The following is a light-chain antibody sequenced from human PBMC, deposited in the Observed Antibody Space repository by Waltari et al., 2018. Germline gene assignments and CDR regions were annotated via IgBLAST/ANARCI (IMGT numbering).Light chain of an antibody. CDR3: QSYDTGLSGYV. CDR2: SNK. V-gene: IGLV1-40*01. Sequence: QSVLTQPPSVSGAPGQRVTISCTGSSSNLGAGYDVHWHHQLPATAPKLLLYSNKNRPSGVPDRFSGSKSGTSASVAITGLQAEDEAEYYCQSYDTGLSGYVFGTGTKVTVL. J-gene: IGLJ1*01. CDR1: SSNLGAGYD.